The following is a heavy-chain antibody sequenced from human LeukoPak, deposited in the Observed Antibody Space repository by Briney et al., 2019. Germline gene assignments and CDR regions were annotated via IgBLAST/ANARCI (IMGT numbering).Heavy chain of an antibody. J-gene: IGHJ4*02. D-gene: IGHD3-22*01. CDR2: ISSSGSTI. Sequence: GGSLRLSCAASGFTFSDYYMSWMRQAPGKGLEWGSYISSSGSTIYYADSVKGRFTISRDHAKNSLYLQMNSLRGEDTAVYYCARRITMTIDYWGQGTLVTVSS. CDR3: ARRITMTIDY. CDR1: GFTFSDYY. V-gene: IGHV3-11*01.